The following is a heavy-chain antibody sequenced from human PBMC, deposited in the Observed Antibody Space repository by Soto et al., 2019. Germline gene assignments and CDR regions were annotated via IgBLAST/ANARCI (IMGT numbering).Heavy chain of an antibody. CDR3: AREIMITFGGVIDTNVFDY. Sequence: PSETLSLTCTVSGGSTSSGGYYWSWIRQHPGKGLEWIGYIYYSGSTYYNPSLKSRVTISVDTSKNQFSLKLSSVTAADTAVYYRAREIMITFGGVIDTNVFDYWGQGTLVTVSS. J-gene: IGHJ4*02. D-gene: IGHD3-16*02. CDR1: GGSTSSGGYY. CDR2: IYYSGST. V-gene: IGHV4-31*03.